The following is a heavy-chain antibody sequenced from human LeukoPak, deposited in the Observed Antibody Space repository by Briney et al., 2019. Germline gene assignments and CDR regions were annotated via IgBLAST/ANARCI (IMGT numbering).Heavy chain of an antibody. Sequence: ASVKVSCKASGYTFTSYGISWVRQAPGQGLEWMGRISAYNGNTNYAQKLQGRVTMTTDTSTSTAYMELRSLRSDDTAVYYCARDPAGVAAAGTYYYDSSGIYYYYYGMDVWGQGTTVTVSS. CDR2: ISAYNGNT. CDR1: GYTFTSYG. V-gene: IGHV1-18*01. D-gene: IGHD3-22*01. J-gene: IGHJ6*02. CDR3: ARDPAGVAAAGTYYYDSSGIYYYYYGMDV.